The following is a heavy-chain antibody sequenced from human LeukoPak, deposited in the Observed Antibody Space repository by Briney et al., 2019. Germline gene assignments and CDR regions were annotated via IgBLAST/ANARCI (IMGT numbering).Heavy chain of an antibody. Sequence: GGSLRLSCAASGFTFSNYGMHWVRQVPGKGLEWVAFIRNDGSTKYYVDSVKGRFVISRDNSRNTLYLYMNSLRAEDSAVYYCAKDGVSSSVWAFDIWGQGTMVTVSS. D-gene: IGHD3-10*01. J-gene: IGHJ3*02. CDR3: AKDGVSSSVWAFDI. CDR2: IRNDGSTK. V-gene: IGHV3-30*02. CDR1: GFTFSNYG.